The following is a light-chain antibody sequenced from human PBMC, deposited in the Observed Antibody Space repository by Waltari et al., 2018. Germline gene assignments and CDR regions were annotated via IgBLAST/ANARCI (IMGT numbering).Light chain of an antibody. CDR1: ANDIVDYNF. J-gene: IGLJ2*01. Sequence: QSALTQPASVSGSPGQSITIACPGTANDIVDYNFVSWYQQYPGAAPKLIISEFFNRPSGVSIRFSGSKSGNTASLTISGLQAEDQADYYCSSYTSSNTVSVIFGGGTKVIVL. CDR2: EFF. CDR3: SSYTSSNTVSVI. V-gene: IGLV2-14*01.